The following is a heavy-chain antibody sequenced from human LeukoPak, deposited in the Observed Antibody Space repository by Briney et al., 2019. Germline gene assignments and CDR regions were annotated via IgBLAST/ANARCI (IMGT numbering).Heavy chain of an antibody. V-gene: IGHV4-39*01. CDR2: IYYSGST. Sequence: SETLSLTCSVSGGSISSSLHSWGWVRQPPEKGLEWIGSIYYSGSTYYNASFNSRVTMSVDRSKDQFSLNLTSVTATDTAVYYCARHFYGDYVFDYWGKGTPVTVSS. J-gene: IGHJ4*02. CDR3: ARHFYGDYVFDY. CDR1: GGSISSSLHS. D-gene: IGHD4-17*01.